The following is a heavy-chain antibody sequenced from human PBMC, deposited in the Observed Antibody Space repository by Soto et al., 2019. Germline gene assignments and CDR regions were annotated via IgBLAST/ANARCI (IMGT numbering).Heavy chain of an antibody. CDR2: INAGDGST. D-gene: IGHD6-19*01. J-gene: IGHJ4*02. CDR1: GYTFTNYA. V-gene: IGHV1-3*01. CDR3: ARPNTGWDY. Sequence: QVQLVQSGAEVKKPGASVKVSCKASGYTFTNYAMHWVRQAPGHRLEWVGWINAGDGSTKYSQNFQGRVTITRDTSASTVFMELARLRSEDTAVYYCARPNTGWDYWGQGALVTVSS.